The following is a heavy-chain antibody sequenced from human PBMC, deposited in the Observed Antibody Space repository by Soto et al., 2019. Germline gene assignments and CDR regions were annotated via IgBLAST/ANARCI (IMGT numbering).Heavy chain of an antibody. CDR2: VKSEPDGGAI. J-gene: IGHJ4*02. Sequence: EVQLIESGGGLVKLEGSLRLSCAASGFIFRNAWMHWVRQAPGKGLQWVGRVKSEPDGGAIDYAPPLKGRFTISGDDSMNTVFLHLSDLKNEDTGVYYCNTYWAENQNRHVDYWGKGTLVVVSS. V-gene: IGHV3-15*07. CDR1: GFIFRNAW. D-gene: IGHD2-15*01. CDR3: NTYWAENQNRHVDY.